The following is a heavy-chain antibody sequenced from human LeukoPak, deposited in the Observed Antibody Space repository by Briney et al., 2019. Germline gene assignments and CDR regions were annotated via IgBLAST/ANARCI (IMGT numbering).Heavy chain of an antibody. V-gene: IGHV3-64*01. CDR2: ISSNGGST. D-gene: IGHD3-10*01. J-gene: IGHJ4*02. CDR1: GFTFSSYA. Sequence: GSLKLSCEASGFTFSSYAMHWVRQAPGKGLEYVSAISSNGGSTYYANSVKGRFTISRYNSKNTLYLQMGSLIAEDIAVHYCARGAHFGFGELLSIFDYWGQRTPVTASS. CDR3: ARGAHFGFGELLSIFDY.